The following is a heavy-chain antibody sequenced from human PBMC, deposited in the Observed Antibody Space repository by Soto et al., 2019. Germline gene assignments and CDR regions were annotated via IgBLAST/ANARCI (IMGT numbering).Heavy chain of an antibody. CDR1: GFTFSSYG. D-gene: IGHD2-2*02. V-gene: IGHV3-33*01. J-gene: IGHJ6*02. Sequence: GGSLRLSCAASGFTFSSYGMHWVRQAPGKGLEWVAVIWYDGSNKYYADSVKGRFTISRDNSKNTLYLQMNSLRAEDTAVYYCATDTPPDYYYGMDVWGQGTTVTVSS. CDR2: IWYDGSNK. CDR3: ATDTPPDYYYGMDV.